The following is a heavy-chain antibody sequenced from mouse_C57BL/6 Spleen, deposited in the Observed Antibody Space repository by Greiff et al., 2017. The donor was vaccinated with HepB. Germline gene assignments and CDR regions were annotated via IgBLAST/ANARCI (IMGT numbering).Heavy chain of an antibody. Sequence: QVQLQQPGAELVKPGASVKLSCKASGYTFTSYWMQWVKQRPGQGLEWIGEIDPSDSYTNYNQKFKGKATLTVDTSSSTAYMQLSSLTSEDSAVYYCARSEGAYYSNYYAMDYWGQGTSVTVSS. CDR3: ARSEGAYYSNYYAMDY. D-gene: IGHD2-5*01. J-gene: IGHJ4*01. V-gene: IGHV1-50*01. CDR2: IDPSDSYT. CDR1: GYTFTSYW.